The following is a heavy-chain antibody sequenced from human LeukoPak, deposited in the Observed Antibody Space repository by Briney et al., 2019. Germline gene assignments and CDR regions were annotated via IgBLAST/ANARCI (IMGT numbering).Heavy chain of an antibody. D-gene: IGHD3-10*01. Sequence: GGSLRLSCAASGFTFSSYSMNWVRQAPGKGLEWVSSISSGSTYIYYADSVKGRFTISRDNAKNSLDLQMSSLRPEDTAVYYCTRDDRSGYWGQGTLVTVSS. CDR3: TRDDRSGY. CDR1: GFTFSSYS. V-gene: IGHV3-21*01. J-gene: IGHJ4*02. CDR2: ISSGSTYI.